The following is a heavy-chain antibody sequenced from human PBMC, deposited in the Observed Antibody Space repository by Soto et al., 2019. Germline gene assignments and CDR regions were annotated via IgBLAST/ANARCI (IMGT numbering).Heavy chain of an antibody. CDR1: GGSISSYY. Sequence: SETLSLTCTVSGGSISSYYWSWIRQPPGKGLEWIGYIYYSGSTNYNPSLKSRVTISVDTSKNQFSLKLSSVTAADTAVYYCARVDRGSYYFYLDYWGQGTLVTVSS. J-gene: IGHJ4*02. CDR3: ARVDRGSYYFYLDY. CDR2: IYYSGST. V-gene: IGHV4-59*01. D-gene: IGHD1-26*01.